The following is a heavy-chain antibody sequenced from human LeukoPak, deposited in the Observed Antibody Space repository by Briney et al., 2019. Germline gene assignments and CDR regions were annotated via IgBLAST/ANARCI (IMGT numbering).Heavy chain of an antibody. CDR3: AREIGYDFWTRANWFDP. CDR1: GFTFSSYW. D-gene: IGHD3-3*01. Sequence: GGSLRLSCAASGFTFSSYWMSWVRQAPGKGLEWVASIKQDGSEKYYVDSVKGRFTISRDNAKNSLYLQMNSLRAEDTAVYYCAREIGYDFWTRANWFDPWGQGTLVTVSS. J-gene: IGHJ5*02. V-gene: IGHV3-7*01. CDR2: IKQDGSEK.